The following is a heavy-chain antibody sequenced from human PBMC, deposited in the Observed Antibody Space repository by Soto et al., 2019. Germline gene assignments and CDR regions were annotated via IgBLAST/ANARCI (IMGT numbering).Heavy chain of an antibody. D-gene: IGHD3-10*01. J-gene: IGHJ4*02. Sequence: SVKVSCKASGGTFSSYAISWVRQAPRQGLEWMGGIIPIFGTANYAQKFQGRVTITADESTSTAYMELSSLRSEDTAVYYCASGLYYYGSGSYHPYFDYWGQGTRVTVSS. CDR3: ASGLYYYGSGSYHPYFDY. CDR1: GGTFSSYA. CDR2: IIPIFGTA. V-gene: IGHV1-69*13.